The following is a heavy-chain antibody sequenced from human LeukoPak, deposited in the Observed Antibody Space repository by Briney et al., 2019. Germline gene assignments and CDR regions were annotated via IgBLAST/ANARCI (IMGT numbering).Heavy chain of an antibody. J-gene: IGHJ4*02. D-gene: IGHD3-22*01. Sequence: SQTLSLTCTVSGGPISSGGYYWSWIRQHPGKGLEWIGYIYYSGSTYYNPSLKSRVTISVDTSKNQFSLKLSSVTAADTAVYYCARSPVLYDSSGYYLYYFDYWGQGTLVTVSS. V-gene: IGHV4-31*03. CDR1: GGPISSGGYY. CDR2: IYYSGST. CDR3: ARSPVLYDSSGYYLYYFDY.